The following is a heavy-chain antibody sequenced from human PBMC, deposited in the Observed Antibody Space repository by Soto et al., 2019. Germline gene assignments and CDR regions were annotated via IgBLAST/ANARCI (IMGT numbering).Heavy chain of an antibody. CDR3: AREYYYDSSGFDY. V-gene: IGHV4-31*02. D-gene: IGHD3-22*01. Sequence: LCGGSSQIGGYYWTWIRQHPQKGLEWIGHIYYSGSTYYNPSLKSRVTVSVDTSKNQFSLKLSSVTAADTAVYYCAREYYYDSSGFDYWGQGTLVTVSS. J-gene: IGHJ4*02. CDR1: GGSSQIGGYY. CDR2: IYYSGST.